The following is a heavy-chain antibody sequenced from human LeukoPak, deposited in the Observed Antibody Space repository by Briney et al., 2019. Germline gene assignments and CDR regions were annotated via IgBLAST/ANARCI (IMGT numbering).Heavy chain of an antibody. D-gene: IGHD6-19*01. Sequence: ASVNVSCNASGGTFNSYAISWVRQPPGQGLEWMGGIITFFGTTNYARKFRGRVTLTADKSTRTAYMELSSLRSEDTAVYYCATDNSAGWWGQGTLVTVSS. V-gene: IGHV1-69*06. CDR3: ATDNSAGW. CDR1: GGTFNSYA. CDR2: IITFFGTT. J-gene: IGHJ4*02.